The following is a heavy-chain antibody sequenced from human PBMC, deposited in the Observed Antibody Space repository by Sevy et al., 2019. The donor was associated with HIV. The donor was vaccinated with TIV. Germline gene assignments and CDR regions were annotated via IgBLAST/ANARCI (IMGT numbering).Heavy chain of an antibody. J-gene: IGHJ6*02. CDR1: GYSFTNFD. D-gene: IGHD3-3*01. V-gene: IGHV1-8*01. CDR2: MNPNNGNT. Sequence: ASVKVSCKAAGYSFTNFDINWVRQATGQGLEWMGWMNPNNGNTHYAQTFQGRVTMTRSSSANTAYMELSSLTSEDTAIYYCGRARLDYEFWSGSYFSRAPWGYKYYAMDVWGQGTTVTVSS. CDR3: GRARLDYEFWSGSYFSRAPWGYKYYAMDV.